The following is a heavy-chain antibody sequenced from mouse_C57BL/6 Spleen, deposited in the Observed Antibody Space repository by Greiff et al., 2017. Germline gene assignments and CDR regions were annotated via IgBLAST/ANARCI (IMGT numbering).Heavy chain of an antibody. V-gene: IGHV1-50*01. Sequence: QVQLQQPGAELVKPGASVKLSCKASGYTFTSYWMQWVKQRPGQGLEWIGEIDPSDSYTNYNQKFKGKATLTVDTSSSTAYMQLSSLTSEDSAVYYCARGRKLFDDWGQGTTLTVSS. J-gene: IGHJ2*01. CDR1: GYTFTSYW. CDR2: IDPSDSYT. CDR3: ARGRKLFDD.